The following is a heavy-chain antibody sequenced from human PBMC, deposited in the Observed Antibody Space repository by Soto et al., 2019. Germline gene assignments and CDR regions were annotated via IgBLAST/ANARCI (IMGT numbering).Heavy chain of an antibody. CDR3: ARDSVGSGYD. D-gene: IGHD5-12*01. Sequence: QVQLQESGPGLVKPSETLSLTCTVSGGSISSYYRSWIRQPPGKRLEWIGYTYYSGSTNYNPSLKRRVTISVDTSKNQFSLDLRSVTAADTAVYYCARDSVGSGYDWGQGTLVTVSS. CDR2: TYYSGST. V-gene: IGHV4-59*01. CDR1: GGSISSYY. J-gene: IGHJ4*02.